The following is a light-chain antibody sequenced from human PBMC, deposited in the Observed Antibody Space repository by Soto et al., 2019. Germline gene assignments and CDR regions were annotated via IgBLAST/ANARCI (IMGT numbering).Light chain of an antibody. J-gene: IGKJ1*01. V-gene: IGKV1-5*03. Sequence: DIQMTQSPSTLSASVGDRVTITCRASQSISSWLAWYQQKPGKAPKLLIYKSSSLESGVPSRFSGSGSGTEFTLTISSLQPDDFATYYCQQYNSYSQPFGQGTKV. CDR2: KSS. CDR1: QSISSW. CDR3: QQYNSYSQP.